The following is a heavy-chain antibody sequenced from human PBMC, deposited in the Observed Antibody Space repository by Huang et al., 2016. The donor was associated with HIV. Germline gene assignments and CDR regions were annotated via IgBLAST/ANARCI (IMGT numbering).Heavy chain of an antibody. Sequence: QVRLVESGGGVVQPGASLQLSCSASGFPFSAYGMGWVREASGKGLEWVSFIRYDGNNDYLIGSVKGRFTISRDNSNNTLDLRMNSLRPEETAVYYCVKERGSSRARSSFDFWGQGTSVIVSS. CDR2: IRYDGNND. J-gene: IGHJ3*01. V-gene: IGHV3-30*02. D-gene: IGHD6-13*01. CDR3: VKERGSSRARSSFDF. CDR1: GFPFSAYG.